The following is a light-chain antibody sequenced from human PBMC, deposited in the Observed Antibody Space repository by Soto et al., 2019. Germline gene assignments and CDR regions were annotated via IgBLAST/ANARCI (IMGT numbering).Light chain of an antibody. CDR3: QQRSNWPLT. Sequence: EIVMTQSPATLSVSPGERATLSCRASQSVSSNFAWYQQKPGQAPRLLIYDASTRATGIPARFSGSGSGTEFTLTISSLQSEDFAVYYCQQRSNWPLTFGHGTRLEIK. J-gene: IGKJ5*01. CDR2: DAS. CDR1: QSVSSN. V-gene: IGKV3-15*01.